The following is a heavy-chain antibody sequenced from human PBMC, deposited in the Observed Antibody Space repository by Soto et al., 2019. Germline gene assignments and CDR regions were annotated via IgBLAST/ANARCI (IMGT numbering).Heavy chain of an antibody. CDR1: VYTFTTYG. CDR2: VSPYNGDT. CDR3: AREVGHMDV. Sequence: XSVKVSCKASVYTFTTYGINWVRQAPGQGLEWMGWVSPYNGDTSYAQKVQGRVTMTTDTSTRTAYLELRSLRSDDTAVYYCAREVGHMDVWGQGTTVTVSS. D-gene: IGHD2-2*01. V-gene: IGHV1-18*04. J-gene: IGHJ6*02.